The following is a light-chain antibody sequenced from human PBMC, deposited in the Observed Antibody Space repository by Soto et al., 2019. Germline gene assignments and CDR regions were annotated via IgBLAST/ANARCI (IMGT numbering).Light chain of an antibody. J-gene: IGKJ1*01. CDR2: AAS. CDR3: QQSYSTPMWT. CDR1: QSISSY. Sequence: DVRMNKSPSSLSAQERDRVTITCRASQSISSYLNLYQQQPGKAPKLLIYAASSLQSVVPSLFSGSGSGTDFTLTINSLQPEDFATYYCQQSYSTPMWTFCQGTIVDIK. V-gene: IGKV1-39*01.